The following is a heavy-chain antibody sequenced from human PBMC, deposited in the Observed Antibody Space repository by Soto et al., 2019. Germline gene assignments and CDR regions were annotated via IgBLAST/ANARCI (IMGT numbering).Heavy chain of an antibody. V-gene: IGHV4-39*01. J-gene: IGHJ6*02. Sequence: PSETLSLTCSVSGYSVPSSDYYWAWIRQPPGKGLEWIGSMFYSGLTYYNPSLKSRVTLSVGTSKNQFSVRLNSVTAADTAVYYCAPLSVSLSGPYGIHVWGQGTTVTVSS. CDR3: APLSVSLSGPYGIHV. CDR2: MFYSGLT. CDR1: GYSVPSSDYY. D-gene: IGHD2-15*01.